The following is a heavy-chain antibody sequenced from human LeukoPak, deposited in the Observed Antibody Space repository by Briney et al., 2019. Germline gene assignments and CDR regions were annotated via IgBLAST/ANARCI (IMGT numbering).Heavy chain of an antibody. CDR1: GFTFSSNY. CDR3: ARGEYQLPQGN. J-gene: IGHJ4*02. V-gene: IGHV3-66*02. CDR2: IYSGGST. Sequence: PGGSLRLSCAASGFTFSSNYMSWVRQAPGKGLEWVSVIYSGGSTYYADSVKGRFTISRDNSKNTLYPQMNSLRAEDTAVYYCARGEYQLPQGNWGQGTLVTVSS. D-gene: IGHD2-2*01.